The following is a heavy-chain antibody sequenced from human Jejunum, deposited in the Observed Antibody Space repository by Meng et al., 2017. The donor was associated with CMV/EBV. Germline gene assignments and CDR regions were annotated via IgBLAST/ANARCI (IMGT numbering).Heavy chain of an antibody. CDR2: ISGSGRTT. CDR3: AKEGYSNDLDY. CDR1: GFTFSNYA. J-gene: IGHJ4*02. Sequence: CAASGFTFSNYAVSWVRQAPGKGLEWVSSISGSGRTTYYADSVRGRLTISRDNSKNTLYLQVNSLRAEDTAVYFCAKEGYSNDLDYWGQGTLVTVSS. D-gene: IGHD4-11*01. V-gene: IGHV3-23*01.